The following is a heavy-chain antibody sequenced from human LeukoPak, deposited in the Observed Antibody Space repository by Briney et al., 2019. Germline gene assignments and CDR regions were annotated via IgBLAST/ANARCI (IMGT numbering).Heavy chain of an antibody. Sequence: SETLSLTCTVSGGSISSSSYFWGWVRQPPGKGLEWIGYIYHSGSTNYNPSLKSRVTISLDTSKNQFSLRLSSVTAADTAVYYCARVYSSGWSDYYFDYWGQGTLVTVSS. CDR1: GGSISSSSYF. CDR3: ARVYSSGWSDYYFDY. D-gene: IGHD6-19*01. V-gene: IGHV4-30-4*08. CDR2: IYHSGST. J-gene: IGHJ4*02.